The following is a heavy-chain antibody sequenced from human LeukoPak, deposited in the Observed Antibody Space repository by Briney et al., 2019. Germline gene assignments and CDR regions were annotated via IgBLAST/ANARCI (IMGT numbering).Heavy chain of an antibody. V-gene: IGHV4-59*08. Sequence: SETLSLTCTVSGGSIISYYWSWIRQPPGKGLEWIGYIYYSGSTNYNPSLKSRVTISVDASKNQFSLKLSSVTAADTAVYYCARRPNYYDSSGYSYYFDYWGQGTLVTVSS. CDR2: IYYSGST. CDR1: GGSIISYY. D-gene: IGHD3-22*01. J-gene: IGHJ4*02. CDR3: ARRPNYYDSSGYSYYFDY.